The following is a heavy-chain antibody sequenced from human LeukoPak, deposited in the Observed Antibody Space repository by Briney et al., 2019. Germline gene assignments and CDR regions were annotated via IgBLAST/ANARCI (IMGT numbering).Heavy chain of an antibody. V-gene: IGHV1-18*01. CDR1: GYTFTSYG. D-gene: IGHD3-10*01. CDR3: ARDEDGSGSYYKPTYGMGV. J-gene: IGHJ6*02. Sequence: ASVKVSCKASGYTFTSYGISWVRQAPGQGLEWMGWISAYNDNTNYAQKLQGRVTMTTDTSTSTAYMELRSLRSDDTAVYYCARDEDGSGSYYKPTYGMGVWGQGTTVTVSS. CDR2: ISAYNDNT.